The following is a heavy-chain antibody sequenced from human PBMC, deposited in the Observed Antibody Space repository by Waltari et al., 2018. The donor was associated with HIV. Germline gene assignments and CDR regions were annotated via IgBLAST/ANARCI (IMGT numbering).Heavy chain of an antibody. CDR3: ARGAIAAAGTI. Sequence: QVQLVESGGGVVQPGRSLRLSCAASEFTFSTYAMTWVRQAPGKGLEWVAVISYDGSHKFYADSVKGRFTISKDKSKNTLYLQMNSLRPEDTAVYYCARGAIAAAGTIWGQGTLVTVSS. V-gene: IGHV3-30*01. J-gene: IGHJ4*02. D-gene: IGHD6-13*01. CDR1: EFTFSTYA. CDR2: ISYDGSHK.